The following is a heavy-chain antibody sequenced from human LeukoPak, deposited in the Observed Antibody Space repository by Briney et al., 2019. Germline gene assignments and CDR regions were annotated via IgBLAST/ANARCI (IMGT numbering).Heavy chain of an antibody. V-gene: IGHV3-30*02. J-gene: IGHJ4*02. D-gene: IGHD6-19*01. Sequence: GGPLRLSCAASGFTFSSYGMHWVRQAPGKGLEWVAFIRYDGSNKYYADSVKGRVTISRDNSKNTLYLQMNSLRVEDTAVYYCAKDQFSRGWYHFDYWGQGTLVTVSS. CDR3: AKDQFSRGWYHFDY. CDR1: GFTFSSYG. CDR2: IRYDGSNK.